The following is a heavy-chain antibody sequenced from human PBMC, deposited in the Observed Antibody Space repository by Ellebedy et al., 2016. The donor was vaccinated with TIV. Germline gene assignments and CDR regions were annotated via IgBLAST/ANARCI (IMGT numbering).Heavy chain of an antibody. CDR3: AKRDLASSGTDAFDV. Sequence: GGSLRLSCAASGFAIGTYGMNWVRQAPGRGLEWVAGFYGSAPQTYYTESVRGRFSISRDNSKNMLYLQLNSLGAEDTAVYYCAKRDLASSGTDAFDVWGRGTMVTVSS. J-gene: IGHJ3*01. CDR2: FYGSAPQT. V-gene: IGHV3-23*05. CDR1: GFAIGTYG. D-gene: IGHD3-10*01.